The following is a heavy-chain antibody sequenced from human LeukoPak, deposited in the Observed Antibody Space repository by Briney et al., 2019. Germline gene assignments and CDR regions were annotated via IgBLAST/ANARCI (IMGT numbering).Heavy chain of an antibody. Sequence: GGSLRLSCAASGFTFSSYAMSWVRQAPGKGLEWVSAISGSGGSTYYADSVKGRFTISRDNSKNTLYLQTNSLRAEDTAVYYCAKGSRAVAGPPLATYNWFDPWGQGTLVTVSS. CDR2: ISGSGGST. J-gene: IGHJ5*02. D-gene: IGHD6-19*01. CDR1: GFTFSSYA. V-gene: IGHV3-23*01. CDR3: AKGSRAVAGPPLATYNWFDP.